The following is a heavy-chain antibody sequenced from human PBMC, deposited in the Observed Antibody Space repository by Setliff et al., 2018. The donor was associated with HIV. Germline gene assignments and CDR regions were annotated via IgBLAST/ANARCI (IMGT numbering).Heavy chain of an antibody. CDR2: IYTSGST. Sequence: PSETLSLTCTVSGASISSYYWNWFRQPAGKGLESLGRIYTSGSTNYNPSLKSRVTISVDTSKNQFSLKLSSVTAADTAVYYCAREMGSSWYVRGYYYYGMDVWGQGTTVTVSS. V-gene: IGHV4-4*07. J-gene: IGHJ6*02. CDR1: GASISSYY. CDR3: AREMGSSWYVRGYYYYGMDV. D-gene: IGHD6-13*01.